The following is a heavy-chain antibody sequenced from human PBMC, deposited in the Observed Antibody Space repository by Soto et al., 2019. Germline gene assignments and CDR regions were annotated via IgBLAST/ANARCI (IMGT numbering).Heavy chain of an antibody. Sequence: QVQLVQSGAEVRKPGASVRLSCKASGYTFNRFYLHWVRQSPGQGLEWMVIINTRGCTTAYAQNFRGSLTVTMASYTSNLYMELSNLRYDDTAVYYCWRGPDDSDVPRWDYWGQGTRVTVSS. CDR2: INTRGCTT. CDR3: WRGPDDSDVPRWDY. J-gene: IGHJ4*02. D-gene: IGHD4-17*01. CDR1: GYTFNRFY. V-gene: IGHV1-46*02.